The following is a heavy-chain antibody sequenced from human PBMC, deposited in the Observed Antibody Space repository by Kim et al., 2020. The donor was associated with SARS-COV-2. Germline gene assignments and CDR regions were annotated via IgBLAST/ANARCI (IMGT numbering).Heavy chain of an antibody. CDR1: GYTLSGYY. D-gene: IGHD3-10*01. CDR2: INPNSGGA. Sequence: ASVKVSCKASGYTLSGYYMHWVRQAPGQGLEWMGRINPNSGGANYAQKFQGRVTMSRDTSISTAYLDLGRLRSDDTAGYYCAAGINDWFDPWGQGTLVTVSS. CDR3: AAGINDWFDP. V-gene: IGHV1-2*06. J-gene: IGHJ5*02.